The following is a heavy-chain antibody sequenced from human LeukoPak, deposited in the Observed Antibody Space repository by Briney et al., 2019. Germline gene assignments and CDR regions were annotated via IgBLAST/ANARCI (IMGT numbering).Heavy chain of an antibody. CDR2: ISYDGSNK. D-gene: IGHD3-22*01. J-gene: IGHJ4*02. Sequence: GGSLRLSCAASGFTFSSYGMHWVRQAPGKGLEWVAVISYDGSNKYYADSVKGRFTISRDNSKNTLYLQMNSLRAEDTAVYYCARDAYYYDSSGYYSWGQGTLVTVSS. CDR3: ARDAYYYDSSGYYS. V-gene: IGHV3-30*03. CDR1: GFTFSSYG.